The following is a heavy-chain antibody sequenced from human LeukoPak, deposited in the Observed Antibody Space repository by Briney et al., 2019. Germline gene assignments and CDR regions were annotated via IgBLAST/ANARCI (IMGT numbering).Heavy chain of an antibody. CDR2: NRWKSASV. CDR1: GFTFDDYC. CDR3: ARDYGYSSSWYDY. V-gene: IGHV3-9*01. D-gene: IGHD6-13*01. Sequence: QAGGSVTLFCEPSGFTFDDYCMQCARQAAGEGREWVSTNRWKSASVGYVDSVKGRFTISRDNAKKNLYLQMNSLRPEDTALYYCARDYGYSSSWYDYWGQGTLVTVSS. J-gene: IGHJ4*02.